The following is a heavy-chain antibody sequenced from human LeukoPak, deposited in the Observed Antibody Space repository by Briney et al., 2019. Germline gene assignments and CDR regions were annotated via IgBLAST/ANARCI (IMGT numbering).Heavy chain of an antibody. CDR1: GFTFDDYA. J-gene: IGHJ4*02. D-gene: IGHD6-13*01. Sequence: PGGSLRLSCAASGFTFDDYAMHWVRQAPGKGLEWVSGISWNSGSIGYADSVKGRFTISRDNAKNSLYLQMNSLRAEDTALYYCAKGQYSSSWRGGIFDYWGQGTLVTVSS. CDR3: AKGQYSSSWRGGIFDY. V-gene: IGHV3-9*01. CDR2: ISWNSGSI.